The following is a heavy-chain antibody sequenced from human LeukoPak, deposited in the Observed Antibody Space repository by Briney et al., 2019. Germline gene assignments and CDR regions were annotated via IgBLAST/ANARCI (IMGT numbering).Heavy chain of an antibody. Sequence: GSSVKVSCKASGGTFSSYAISWVRQAPGQGLEWMGGIIPIFGTANYAQKFQGRVTITADESTSTTYMELSSLRSEDTAVYYCASYQEDIVVVPAALDYWGRGTLVTVSS. CDR2: IIPIFGTA. CDR3: ASYQEDIVVVPAALDY. V-gene: IGHV1-69*01. J-gene: IGHJ4*02. CDR1: GGTFSSYA. D-gene: IGHD2-2*01.